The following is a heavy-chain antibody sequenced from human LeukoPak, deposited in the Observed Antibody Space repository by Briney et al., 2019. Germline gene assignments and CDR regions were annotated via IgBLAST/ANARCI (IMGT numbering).Heavy chain of an antibody. CDR1: GYTFTSYY. CDR3: ARDRFVVGATTPGDY. CDR2: INPSGGST. Sequence: GASVKVSCKASGYTFTSYYMHWVRQAPGQGLEWMGIINPSGGSTGYAQKFQGRVTMTRDTSTSTVYMELSSLRSEDTAVYYCARDRFVVGATTPGDYWGQGTLVTVSS. D-gene: IGHD1-26*01. V-gene: IGHV1-46*01. J-gene: IGHJ4*02.